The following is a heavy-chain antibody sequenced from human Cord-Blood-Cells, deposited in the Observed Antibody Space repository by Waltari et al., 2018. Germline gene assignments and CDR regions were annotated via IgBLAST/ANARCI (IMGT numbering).Heavy chain of an antibody. CDR3: ARRAGIAARNWFDP. Sequence: QLQLQESGPGLVKPSETLSLTCTVSGGSISSSSYYWGWIRQPPGKGLEWIGSIYYSGSTNYNPSLKSRVTISVDTPKTQFSRKLSAVTAADTAVYSCARRAGIAARNWFDPWGQGTLVTVSS. D-gene: IGHD6-25*01. CDR1: GGSISSSSYY. CDR2: IYYSGST. J-gene: IGHJ5*02. V-gene: IGHV4-39*01.